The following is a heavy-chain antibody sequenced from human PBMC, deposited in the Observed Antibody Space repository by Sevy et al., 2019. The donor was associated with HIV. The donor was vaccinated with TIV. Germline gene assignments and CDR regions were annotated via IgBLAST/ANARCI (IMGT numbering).Heavy chain of an antibody. CDR2: IYYSGTT. D-gene: IGHD4-17*01. J-gene: IGHJ4*02. Sequence: SENLSLTCTVSGGSLNNYFWSWIRQPPGKGLEWVDYIYYSGTTNYSPSVNSRVSMSVDTSKRQFSLRLNSVTAADTAVYYCARHPSVYGDSLVFDSWGQGALVTVSS. V-gene: IGHV4-59*08. CDR1: GGSLNNYF. CDR3: ARHPSVYGDSLVFDS.